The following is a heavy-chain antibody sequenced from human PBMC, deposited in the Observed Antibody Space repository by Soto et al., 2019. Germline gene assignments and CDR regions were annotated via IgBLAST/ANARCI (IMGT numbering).Heavy chain of an antibody. CDR2: ISAYNGNA. D-gene: IGHD3-22*01. CDR1: GYTFTSYG. CDR3: ARKAGARYYYDSSGAVWWFDP. V-gene: IGHV1-18*01. J-gene: IGHJ5*02. Sequence: GASVKVSCKASGYTFTSYGISWVRQAPGQGLEWMGWISAYNGNANYAQKLQGRVTMTTDTSTSTAYMELRSLRSDDTAVYYCARKAGARYYYDSSGAVWWFDPWGQGTLVTVSS.